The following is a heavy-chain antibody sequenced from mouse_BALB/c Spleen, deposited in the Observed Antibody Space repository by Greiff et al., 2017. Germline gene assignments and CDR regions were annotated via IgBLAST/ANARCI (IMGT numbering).Heavy chain of an antibody. CDR2: ISTYYGDA. V-gene: IGHV1S137*01. CDR3: AREGDSPWFAY. D-gene: IGHD2-13*01. Sequence: QVQLQQSGAELVRPGVSVKISCKGSGYTFTDYAMHWVKQSHAKSLEWIGVISTYYGDASYNQKFKGKATMTVDKSSSTAYMELARLTSEDSAIYYCAREGDSPWFAYWGQGTLVTVSA. J-gene: IGHJ3*01. CDR1: GYTFTDYA.